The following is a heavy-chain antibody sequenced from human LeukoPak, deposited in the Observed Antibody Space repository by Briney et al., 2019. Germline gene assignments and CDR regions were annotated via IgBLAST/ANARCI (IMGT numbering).Heavy chain of an antibody. J-gene: IGHJ6*02. Sequence: GGSLRLSCAASGFTFSSYAMHWVRQAPGKGLEWVAVISYDGSNKYYADSVKGRFTISRDNSKNTLYLQMNSLRAGDTAVYYCARASTTVTTSYYYGMDVWGQGTTVTVSS. CDR1: GFTFSSYA. V-gene: IGHV3-30*14. D-gene: IGHD4-17*01. CDR2: ISYDGSNK. CDR3: ARASTTVTTSYYYGMDV.